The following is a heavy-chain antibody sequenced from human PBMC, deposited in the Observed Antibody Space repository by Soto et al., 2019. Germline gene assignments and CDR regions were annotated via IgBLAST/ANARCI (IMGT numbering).Heavy chain of an antibody. Sequence: GGSLRLSCAASGFTFDDYAMHWVRQAPGKGLEWVSGINWNSGSIGYADSVKGRFAISRDNAKNSLHLQMNSLRAEDTAFYYCVKDESINWYSGHFRHWGQGTLVTVS. CDR3: VKDESINWYSGHFRH. V-gene: IGHV3-9*01. CDR2: INWNSGSI. D-gene: IGHD6-13*01. CDR1: GFTFDDYA. J-gene: IGHJ1*01.